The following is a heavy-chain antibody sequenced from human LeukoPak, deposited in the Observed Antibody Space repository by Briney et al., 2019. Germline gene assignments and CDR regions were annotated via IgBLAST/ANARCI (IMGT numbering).Heavy chain of an antibody. CDR1: GFTFSSYA. V-gene: IGHV3-23*01. CDR3: ARDSRYCSGGSCYVLDDY. J-gene: IGHJ4*02. D-gene: IGHD2-15*01. CDR2: ISGSGGST. Sequence: GGSLRLSCAASGFTFSSYAMSWVRQAPGKGLEWVSAISGSGGSTYYADSVKGRFTISRDNSKNTLYLQMNSLRAEDTAVYYCARDSRYCSGGSCYVLDDYWGQGTLVTVSS.